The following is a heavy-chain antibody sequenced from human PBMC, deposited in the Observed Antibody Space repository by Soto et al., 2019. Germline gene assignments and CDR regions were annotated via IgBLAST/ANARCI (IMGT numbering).Heavy chain of an antibody. CDR3: ARDHYRGVVIILSHWFDP. Sequence: QVQLVESGGGVVQPGRSLRLSCAASGFTFSSYAMHWVRQAPGKGLEWGAVISYDGSNKYYADSVKGRFTISRDNSKNTLYLQMNSLRAEDTAVYYCARDHYRGVVIILSHWFDPWGQGTLVTVSS. D-gene: IGHD3-3*01. J-gene: IGHJ5*02. V-gene: IGHV3-30-3*01. CDR2: ISYDGSNK. CDR1: GFTFSSYA.